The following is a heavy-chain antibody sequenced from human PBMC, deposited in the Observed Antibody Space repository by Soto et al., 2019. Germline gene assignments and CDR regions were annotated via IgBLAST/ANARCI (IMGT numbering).Heavy chain of an antibody. J-gene: IGHJ4*02. CDR3: AVLLPYRAHAGYDLMPTFFGS. Sequence: PGGSLRLSCAAAGLTVSGRYMTWVRQAPGRGLQRVSVIYSDDSTYYADSVKGRFSISRDIDKSLLYLQMNSLSAEDTAVYYCAVLLPYRAHAGYDLMPTFFGSWGQGALVTVYS. V-gene: IGHV3-53*01. D-gene: IGHD5-12*01. CDR1: GLTVSGRY. CDR2: IYSDDST.